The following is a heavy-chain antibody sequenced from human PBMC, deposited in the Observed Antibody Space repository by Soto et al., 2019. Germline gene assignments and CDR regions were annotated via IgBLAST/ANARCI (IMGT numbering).Heavy chain of an antibody. D-gene: IGHD2-15*01. CDR2: IKTNTEGGTI. CDR1: GLTISNAW. Sequence: EVQLVESGGGFIYPGGSLRLSCAASGLTISNAWMNWVRQAPGKGLEWVGRIKTNTEGGTIDYAAAAKGRFTVSRDDSKNTLYLQMNSLKTEDTAVYYCTTGSVEGVWGQGTTVTVSS. V-gene: IGHV3-15*07. CDR3: TTGSVEGV. J-gene: IGHJ6*02.